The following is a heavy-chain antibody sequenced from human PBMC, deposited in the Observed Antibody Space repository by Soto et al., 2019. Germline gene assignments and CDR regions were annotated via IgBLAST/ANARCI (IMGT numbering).Heavy chain of an antibody. V-gene: IGHV3-33*01. J-gene: IGHJ4*02. D-gene: IGHD5-12*01. Sequence: QVQLVESGGGVVQPGRSLRLSCAASGFTFSSYGMHWVRQAPGKGLEWVAVIWDDGSNKYYADSVKGRFTISRDNSKNTLYLKMISLRAEDTAVYSFARGYSGYDFNDYWGQGTLVTVSS. CDR2: IWDDGSNK. CDR3: ARGYSGYDFNDY. CDR1: GFTFSSYG.